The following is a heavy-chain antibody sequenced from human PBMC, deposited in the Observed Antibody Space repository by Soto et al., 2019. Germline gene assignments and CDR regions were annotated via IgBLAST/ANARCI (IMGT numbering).Heavy chain of an antibody. CDR3: ARFLDYGDLYFDY. V-gene: IGHV3-11*06. D-gene: IGHD4-17*01. Sequence: QVQLVESGGGLVKPGGSLRLSCAASGFTFSDYYMSWIRQAPGKGLGWVSYISSSSSYTNYAVSVKGRFTISRDNAKNSLYLQMNSLRGEDTAVYYCARFLDYGDLYFDYWGQGTLVTVSS. CDR2: ISSSSSYT. CDR1: GFTFSDYY. J-gene: IGHJ4*02.